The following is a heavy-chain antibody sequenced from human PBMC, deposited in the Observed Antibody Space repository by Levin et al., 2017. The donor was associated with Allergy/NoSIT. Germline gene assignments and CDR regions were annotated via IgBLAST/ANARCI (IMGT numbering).Heavy chain of an antibody. J-gene: IGHJ6*02. CDR3: ARDCQEDFWSGCYYFYGMDV. CDR1: GFTFSSYS. Sequence: GESLKISCAASGFTFSSYSMNWVRQAPGKGLEWVSSISSSSTYIYYADSVKGRFTISRDNAKNSLYLQMNSLRAEDTAVYYCARDCQEDFWSGCYYFYGMDVWGQGTTVTVCS. CDR2: ISSSSTYI. V-gene: IGHV3-21*01. D-gene: IGHD3-3*01.